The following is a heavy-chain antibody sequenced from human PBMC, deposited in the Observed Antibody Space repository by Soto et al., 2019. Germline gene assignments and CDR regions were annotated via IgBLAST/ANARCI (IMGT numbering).Heavy chain of an antibody. J-gene: IGHJ5*02. CDR1: GFTFSSYA. V-gene: IGHV3-23*01. CDR3: AQVSSWFHX. Sequence: GGSLRLSCAASGFTFSSYAMSWVRQAPGKGLEGVAAISCSGGSTYYEDSVKVRFTISRDNSKNTLYLQMNSMRAEDTAVYYCAQVSSWFHXWGQGTLVTVSX. CDR2: ISCSGGST.